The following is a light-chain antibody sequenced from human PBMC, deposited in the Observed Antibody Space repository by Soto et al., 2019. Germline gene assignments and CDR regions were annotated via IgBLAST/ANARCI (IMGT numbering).Light chain of an antibody. CDR1: SSNIGSNT. CDR2: SNN. CDR3: AAWDDSLNGVV. V-gene: IGLV1-44*01. Sequence: QSVLTQPPSASGTPGQRVTISCSGSSSNIGSNTVTWYQQLPGTAPKLLIYSNNQRPSGVPDRFSGSKSGTSASLAISGLQSEDEADYYCAAWDDSLNGVVFGVGTQLTVL. J-gene: IGLJ2*01.